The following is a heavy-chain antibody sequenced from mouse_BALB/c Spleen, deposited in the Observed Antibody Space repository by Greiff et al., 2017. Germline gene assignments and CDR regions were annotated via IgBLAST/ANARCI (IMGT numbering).Heavy chain of an antibody. CDR3: ARGGYPYAMDY. CDR1: GYTFTSYT. CDR2: INPSSGYT. V-gene: IGHV1-4*01. Sequence: VQLQQSGAELARPGASVKMSCKASGYTFTSYTMHWVKQRPGQGLEWIGYINPSSGYTNYNQKFKDKATLTVDNSSSTAYMELRSLTSEDSAVYYCARGGYPYAMDYWGQGTSVTVSS. D-gene: IGHD2-2*01. J-gene: IGHJ4*01.